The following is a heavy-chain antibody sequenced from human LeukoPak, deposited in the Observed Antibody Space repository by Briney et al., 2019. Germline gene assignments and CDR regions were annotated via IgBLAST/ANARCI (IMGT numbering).Heavy chain of an antibody. CDR2: IKEDGNEK. J-gene: IGHJ6*03. CDR1: GFTFSIYW. D-gene: IGHD2-2*01. V-gene: IGHV3-7*01. Sequence: GGSLRLSCAASGFTFSIYWMSWVRQAPGKGLEWVANIKEDGNEKYYVDSVKGRFTISRDNAKNSLYLQMNSLRAEDMAVYYCARDHLVVVPTVTGDYYYYYMDVWGKVTTVTVSS. CDR3: ARDHLVVVPTVTGDYYYYYMDV.